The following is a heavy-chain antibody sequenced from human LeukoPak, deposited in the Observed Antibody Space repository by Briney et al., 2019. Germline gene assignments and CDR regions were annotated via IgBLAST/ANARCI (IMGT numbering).Heavy chain of an antibody. CDR3: ARDMGYYDSSGYNHAFDI. J-gene: IGHJ3*02. D-gene: IGHD3-22*01. CDR2: IYTSGST. V-gene: IGHV4-4*07. Sequence: SETLSLTCTVSGGSISSYYWSWIRQPAGKGLEWIGRIYTSGSTNYNPSLKSRVTMSVDTSKNQFSLKLSSVTAADTAVYHCARDMGYYDSSGYNHAFDIWGQGTMVTVSS. CDR1: GGSISSYY.